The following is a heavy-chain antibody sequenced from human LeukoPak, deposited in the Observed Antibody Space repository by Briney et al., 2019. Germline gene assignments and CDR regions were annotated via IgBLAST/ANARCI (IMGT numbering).Heavy chain of an antibody. Sequence: GGSLRLSCAASGFTFSSCWMHGVRQDPGKGLVWVARINSDGSSTSYADSVKGRFTIPRDNAKNTLYLQMGSLRVEDTAVYYCARVTSLTGTIFDSWGQGTLVTVSS. CDR3: ARVTSLTGTIFDS. CDR1: GFTFSSCW. V-gene: IGHV3-74*01. D-gene: IGHD1-7*01. J-gene: IGHJ4*02. CDR2: INSDGSST.